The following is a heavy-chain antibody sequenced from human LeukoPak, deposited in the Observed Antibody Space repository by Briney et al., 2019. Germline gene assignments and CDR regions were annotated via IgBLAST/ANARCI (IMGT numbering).Heavy chain of an antibody. V-gene: IGHV4-4*02. CDR3: ASQYSSSWDYYFDY. CDR2: IYHSGST. Sequence: SGTLSLTCAVSGGSISSSNWWSWVRQPPGKGLEWIGEIYHSGSTNYNPSLKSRVTISVDKSKNQFSLKLSSVTAADTAVYYCASQYSSSWDYYFDYWGQGTLDTVSS. J-gene: IGHJ4*02. CDR1: GGSISSSNW. D-gene: IGHD6-13*01.